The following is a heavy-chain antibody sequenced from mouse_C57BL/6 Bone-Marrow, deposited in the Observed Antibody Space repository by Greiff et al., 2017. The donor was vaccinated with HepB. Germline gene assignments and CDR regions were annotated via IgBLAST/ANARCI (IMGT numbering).Heavy chain of an antibody. CDR2: IYPGDGDT. D-gene: IGHD2-2*01. CDR1: GYAFSSSW. CDR3: ARWLPPD. Sequence: VQLQESGPELVKPGASVKISCKASGYAFSSSWMNWVKQRPGKGLEWIGRIYPGDGDTNYNGKFKGKATLTADKSSSTAYMQLSSLTSEDSAVYFCARWLPPDWGQGTTLTVSS. V-gene: IGHV1-82*01. J-gene: IGHJ2*01.